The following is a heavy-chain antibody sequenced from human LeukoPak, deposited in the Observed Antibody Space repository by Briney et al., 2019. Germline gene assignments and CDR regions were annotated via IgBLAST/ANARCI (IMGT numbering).Heavy chain of an antibody. J-gene: IGHJ2*01. CDR1: GGSISSYY. D-gene: IGHD3-9*01. CDR2: IYYSGST. CDR3: ASSYNSYYDILTGPSWYFDL. V-gene: IGHV4-59*01. Sequence: PSETLSLTCTVSGGSISSYYWSWIRQPPGKGLEWIGYIYYSGSTNYNPSLKSRVTISVDTSKNQFSLKLSSVTAADTAVYYCASSYNSYYDILTGPSWYFDLWGRGTLVTVSS.